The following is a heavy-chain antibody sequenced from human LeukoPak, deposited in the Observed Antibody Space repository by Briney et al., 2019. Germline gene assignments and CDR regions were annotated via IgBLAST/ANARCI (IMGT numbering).Heavy chain of an antibody. CDR1: GGSISSYY. Sequence: SETLSLTCTVSGGSISSYYWSWIRQPPGKGLEWIGYIYYSGSTNYNPSLKSRVTISVDTSKNQFSLKLSSVTAADTAVYYCARAQRVPRVDYWGQGTLVTVSS. V-gene: IGHV4-59*01. D-gene: IGHD2-2*01. CDR3: ARAQRVPRVDY. J-gene: IGHJ4*02. CDR2: IYYSGST.